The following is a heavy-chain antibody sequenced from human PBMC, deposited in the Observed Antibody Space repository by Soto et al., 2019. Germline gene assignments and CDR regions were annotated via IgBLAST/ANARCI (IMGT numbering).Heavy chain of an antibody. CDR3: ARVGGYPLGAFDI. V-gene: IGHV4-34*01. CDR2: INHSGST. Sequence: PSETLSLTCAVYGGSFSGYYWSWIRQPPGKGLEWIGDINHSGSTDYNPSLKSRVTILVDTTKNQFSLKLSSVTAADTAVYYCARVGGYPLGAFDIWGQGTMVTVSS. D-gene: IGHD5-12*01. J-gene: IGHJ3*02. CDR1: GGSFSGYY.